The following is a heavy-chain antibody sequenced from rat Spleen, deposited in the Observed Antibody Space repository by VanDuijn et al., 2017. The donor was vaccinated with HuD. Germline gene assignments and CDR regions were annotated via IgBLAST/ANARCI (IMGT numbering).Heavy chain of an antibody. Sequence: EVQLQESGPGLVKPSQSLSLTCSVTGYSITSGYGWNWIRKFPGNKLEWMGYINSAGSTNYNPPLKSQISITRDTSKNQFFLQVNSVTTEDTATYYCARWVIYNTPFDYWGRGVMVTVSS. J-gene: IGHJ2*01. CDR1: GYSITSGYG. V-gene: IGHV3-3*01. CDR3: ARWVIYNTPFDY. D-gene: IGHD4-1*01. CDR2: INSAGST.